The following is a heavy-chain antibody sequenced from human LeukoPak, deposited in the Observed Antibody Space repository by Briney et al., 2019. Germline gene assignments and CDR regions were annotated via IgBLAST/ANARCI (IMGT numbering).Heavy chain of an antibody. J-gene: IGHJ4*02. Sequence: KPSETLSLTCTVSGGSISSYYWSWIRQPPGKGLEWIGYIYYSGSTSYNPSLKSRVTISVDTSKNQFSLKLSSVTAADTAVYYCARETPRDYFDYWGQGTLVTVSS. V-gene: IGHV4-59*01. CDR2: IYYSGST. CDR1: GGSISSYY. CDR3: ARETPRDYFDY.